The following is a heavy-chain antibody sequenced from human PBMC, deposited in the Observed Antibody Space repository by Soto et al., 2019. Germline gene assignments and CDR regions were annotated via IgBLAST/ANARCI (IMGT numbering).Heavy chain of an antibody. CDR1: GGSISSSNYY. V-gene: IGHV4-39*07. CDR2: FYYIGST. Sequence: SETLSLTCTVSGGSISSSNYYWGWIRQPPGKGLEWIGSFYYIGSTYYNPSLKSRVTISVDTSKNQFSLKLSFVTAADTAVYYCASLLPYMWSSSWFGRGYYYYGMDVWGQGTTVTVSS. J-gene: IGHJ6*02. D-gene: IGHD6-13*01. CDR3: ASLLPYMWSSSWFGRGYYYYGMDV.